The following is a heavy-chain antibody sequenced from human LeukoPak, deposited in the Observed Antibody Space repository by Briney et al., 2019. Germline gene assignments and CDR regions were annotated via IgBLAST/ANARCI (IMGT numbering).Heavy chain of an antibody. CDR3: AGDLMVRGSNWFDP. J-gene: IGHJ5*02. CDR2: ISSSSSYI. D-gene: IGHD3-10*01. Sequence: GGSLRLSCAASGFTFSSYSMNWVRQAPGKGLEWVSSISSSSSYIYYADSVKGRFTISRDNAKNSLYLQMNSLRAEDTAVYYCAGDLMVRGSNWFDPWGQGTLVTVSS. CDR1: GFTFSSYS. V-gene: IGHV3-21*01.